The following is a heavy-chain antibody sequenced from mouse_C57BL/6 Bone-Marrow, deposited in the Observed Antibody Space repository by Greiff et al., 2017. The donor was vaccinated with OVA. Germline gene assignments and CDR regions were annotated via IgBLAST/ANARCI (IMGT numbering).Heavy chain of an antibody. D-gene: IGHD2-12*01. CDR1: GYTFTSYG. CDR2: IYPRSGNI. CDR3: ARPVLRRYAMDY. V-gene: IGHV1-81*01. Sequence: VQLVESGAELARPGASVKLSCKASGYTFTSYGISWVKQRTGQGLEWIGEIYPRSGNIYYTEKFKGKATLTTDKSSSTSCMALRSLSSEDSAVYFCARPVLRRYAMDYWGQGTSGTVSS. J-gene: IGHJ4*01.